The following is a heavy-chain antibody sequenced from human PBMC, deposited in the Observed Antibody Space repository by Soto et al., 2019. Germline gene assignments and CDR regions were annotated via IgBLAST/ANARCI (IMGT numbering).Heavy chain of an antibody. J-gene: IGHJ4*02. V-gene: IGHV4-4*02. D-gene: IGHD3-22*01. CDR1: GGSISSSFR. CDR2: IYHGGST. CDR3: ARSTFWYYHENGGYYGFDN. Sequence: SETLSLTCAVSGGSISSSFRWNWVRQPPGQGLEWIGRIYHGGSTNYNPSLKNRVTISLDKSKNQFSLKLDSVTAADTAVFYCARSTFWYYHENGGYYGFDNWGQGTLVTVSS.